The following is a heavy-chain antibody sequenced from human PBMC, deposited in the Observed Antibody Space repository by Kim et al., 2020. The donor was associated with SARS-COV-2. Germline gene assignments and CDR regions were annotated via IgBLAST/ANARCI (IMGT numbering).Heavy chain of an antibody. CDR2: GGST. D-gene: IGHD3-3*01. Sequence: GGSTYYPDSVKGRFTISRDNSKNTLYLQMDSLRAEDTAVYYCAKSFFLDYWGQGTLVTVSS. J-gene: IGHJ4*02. V-gene: IGHV3-23*01. CDR3: AKSFFLDY.